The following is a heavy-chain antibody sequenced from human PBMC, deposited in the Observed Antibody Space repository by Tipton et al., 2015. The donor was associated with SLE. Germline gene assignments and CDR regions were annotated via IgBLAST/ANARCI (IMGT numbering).Heavy chain of an antibody. Sequence: SLRLSCTASGFTFGTYWMHWVRQVPGKGLVWVARINTDGSSADYADSVKGRFTISRDNAKNTLYLQMGSLRAEDMAVYYCASLDYGDYEYFDLWGRGTLVTVSS. V-gene: IGHV3-74*01. J-gene: IGHJ2*01. CDR1: GFTFGTYW. CDR3: ASLDYGDYEYFDL. CDR2: INTDGSSA. D-gene: IGHD4-17*01.